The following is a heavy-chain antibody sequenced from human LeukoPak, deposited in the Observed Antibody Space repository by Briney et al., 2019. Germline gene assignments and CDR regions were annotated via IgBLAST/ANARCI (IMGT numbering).Heavy chain of an antibody. CDR1: GFTFSSYA. J-gene: IGHJ4*01. Sequence: PGGSLRLPCAASGFTFSSYAMIWVPQAPGKGLEWVLAISDSGGNTYYADSVKGRFTISRDNSKTNVYLQMNSLRAEIMGAYYCAIDHRGCSGTSCYYRFDYWGQGTMVTVSS. D-gene: IGHD2-2*01. CDR3: AIDHRGCSGTSCYYRFDY. CDR2: ISDSGGNT. V-gene: IGHV3-23*01.